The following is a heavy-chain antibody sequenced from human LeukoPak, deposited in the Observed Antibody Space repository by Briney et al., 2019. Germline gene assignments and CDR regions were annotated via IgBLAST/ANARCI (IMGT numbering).Heavy chain of an antibody. D-gene: IGHD6-19*01. V-gene: IGHV3-43*02. CDR3: AKDIATSSGFDY. J-gene: IGHJ4*02. CDR1: GFTFDDYA. CDR2: ISGDGGST. Sequence: PGGSLRLSCAAAGFTFDDYAMHWVRQAPGKGLEWVSLISGDGGSTYYADSVKGRFTISRDNSKNSLYLQMNSQRTEDTALYYCAKDIATSSGFDYWGQGTLVTVSS.